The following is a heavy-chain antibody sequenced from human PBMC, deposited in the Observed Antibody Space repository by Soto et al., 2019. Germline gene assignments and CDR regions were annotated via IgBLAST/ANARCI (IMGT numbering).Heavy chain of an antibody. CDR2: IYYSGST. D-gene: IGHD3-22*01. CDR3: ARIPRPTYYYDRSGYHWFDP. V-gene: IGHV4-31*03. J-gene: IGHJ5*02. Sequence: QVQLQESGPGLVKPSQTLSLTCTVSGGSISSGGYYWSWIRQHPGKGLEWIGYIYYSGSTYYNPSPKRRVTLAVATSKNHYSLKLGSVAAADRAVYYCARIPRPTYYYDRSGYHWFDPWGQGTLVTVSS. CDR1: GGSISSGGYY.